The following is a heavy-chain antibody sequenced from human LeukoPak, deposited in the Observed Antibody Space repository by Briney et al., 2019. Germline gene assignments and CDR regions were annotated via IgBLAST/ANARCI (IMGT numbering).Heavy chain of an antibody. V-gene: IGHV1-8*01. CDR3: ASNYDILTGYNNWFDP. CDR1: GYTFTSYD. J-gene: IGHJ5*02. CDR2: MNPNSGNT. D-gene: IGHD3-9*01. Sequence: ASVKVSCKASGYTFTSYDINWVRQATGQGLEWMGWMNPNSGNTGYAQKFQGRVTMARNTSISTAYMELSSLRSEDTAVYYCASNYDILTGYNNWFDPWGQGTLVTVSS.